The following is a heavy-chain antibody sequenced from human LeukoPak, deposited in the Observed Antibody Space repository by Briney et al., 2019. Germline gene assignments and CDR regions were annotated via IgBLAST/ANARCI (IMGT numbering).Heavy chain of an antibody. D-gene: IGHD3-10*01. CDR3: ARDRYYYGSRGRYMDV. J-gene: IGHJ6*03. CDR1: GVSTSSYY. CDR2: IYTSGST. Sequence: SETLSLTCTVSGVSTSSYYWSWIRQPAGKGLEWIGRIYTSGSTNYNPSLKSRVTMSVDTSKNQFSLKLSSVTAADTAVYYCARDRYYYGSRGRYMDVWGKGTTVTISS. V-gene: IGHV4-4*07.